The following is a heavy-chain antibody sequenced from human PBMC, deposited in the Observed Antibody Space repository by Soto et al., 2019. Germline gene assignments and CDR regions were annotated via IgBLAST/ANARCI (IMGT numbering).Heavy chain of an antibody. Sequence: GGSLRLSFAASGFTFGIHAMGWVRQAPGKGLEWVSFISGSGGSTYYADSVKGRFTISRDNSKKTLYLQMSSLRGEDTAVYYCGKGSAATNYFYYATDVWGQGTTVTVSS. D-gene: IGHD2-15*01. J-gene: IGHJ6*02. V-gene: IGHV3-23*01. CDR3: GKGSAATNYFYYATDV. CDR1: GFTFGIHA. CDR2: ISGSGGST.